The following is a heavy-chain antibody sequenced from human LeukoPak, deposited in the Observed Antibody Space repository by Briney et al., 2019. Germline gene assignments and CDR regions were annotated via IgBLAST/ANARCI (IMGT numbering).Heavy chain of an antibody. J-gene: IGHJ6*02. CDR3: ASYLGTGSGTTYYYYGMDV. CDR2: ISYDGSNK. D-gene: IGHD1-1*01. Sequence: PGGSLRLSCAASGFTFSSYGMHWVRQAPGKGLEWVAVISYDGSNKYYADSVKGRFTISRDNSKNSLYLQMNSLRAEDTAVYYCASYLGTGSGTTYYYYGMDVWGQGTTVTVSS. V-gene: IGHV3-30*03. CDR1: GFTFSSYG.